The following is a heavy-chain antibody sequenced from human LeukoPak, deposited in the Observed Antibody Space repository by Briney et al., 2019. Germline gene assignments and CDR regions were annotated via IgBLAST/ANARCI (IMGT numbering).Heavy chain of an antibody. CDR1: GGSISSYY. Sequence: SETLSLTCTVSGGSISSYYWSWIRQPPGKGLERIAYISDIGSINYNPSLKSRVTISLDTSKNQFSLKLSPVTAADTAVYYCAGHHPRNTVDFWGQGTLVTVSS. CDR3: AGHHPRNTVDF. V-gene: IGHV4-59*08. J-gene: IGHJ4*02. CDR2: ISDIGSI. D-gene: IGHD2/OR15-2a*01.